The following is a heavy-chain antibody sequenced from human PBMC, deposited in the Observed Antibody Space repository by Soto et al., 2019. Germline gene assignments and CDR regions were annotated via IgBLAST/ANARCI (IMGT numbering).Heavy chain of an antibody. Sequence: GGSLRLSCAASGFTFSSYSMNWVRQAPGKGLEWVSYISSSSSTIYYADSVKGRCTISRDNAKNTLYLQMNSLRDEDTAVYYCARDFGGGLRFLEWLNNRGFDYWGQGTLVTVSS. D-gene: IGHD3-3*01. J-gene: IGHJ4*02. CDR3: ARDFGGGLRFLEWLNNRGFDY. CDR1: GFTFSSYS. V-gene: IGHV3-48*02. CDR2: ISSSSSTI.